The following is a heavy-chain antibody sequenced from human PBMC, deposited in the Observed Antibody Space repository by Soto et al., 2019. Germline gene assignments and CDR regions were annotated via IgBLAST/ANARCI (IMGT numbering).Heavy chain of an antibody. Sequence: EVQLVESGGGLVKPGGSLRLSCAASGFTFSSYSMNWVRQAPGKGLEWVSSISSSSSYIYYADSVKGRFTISRDNAKNSLYLQMNSPRAEDTAVYYCARDRKQLGGRHGGMDVWGQGTTVTVSS. D-gene: IGHD6-6*01. CDR2: ISSSSSYI. CDR1: GFTFSSYS. J-gene: IGHJ6*02. V-gene: IGHV3-21*01. CDR3: ARDRKQLGGRHGGMDV.